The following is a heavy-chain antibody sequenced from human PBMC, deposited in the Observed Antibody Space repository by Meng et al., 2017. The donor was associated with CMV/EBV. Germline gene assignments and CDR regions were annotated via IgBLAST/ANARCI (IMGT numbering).Heavy chain of an antibody. Sequence: SETLSLTCAVYGGSFSGYYWSWIRQPPGKGLEWIGEINHSGSTNYNPSLKSRVTISVDTSRNPFSLKLSSVTAADTAVYYCARDRWVSSWGYYYGMDVWGQGTTVTVSS. CDR2: INHSGST. V-gene: IGHV4-34*01. D-gene: IGHD6-13*01. CDR1: GGSFSGYY. J-gene: IGHJ6*02. CDR3: ARDRWVSSWGYYYGMDV.